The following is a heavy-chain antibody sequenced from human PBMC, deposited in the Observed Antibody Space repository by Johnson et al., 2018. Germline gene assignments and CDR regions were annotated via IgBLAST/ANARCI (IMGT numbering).Heavy chain of an antibody. D-gene: IGHD3-16*01. CDR3: ASAYYYYYYGLDV. V-gene: IGHV3-13*01. J-gene: IGHJ6*02. CDR1: EFTVSNFD. Sequence: EEQLVESGGGLAQPGGSLRLSCVASEFTVSNFDMHWVRQAPGKGPEWVSGFGTAGNTFYSASVKGRFTISRENAKNSLYLQMNSLTAGDSAGYYCASAYYYYYYGLDVWGQGTAVIVSS. CDR2: FGTAGNT.